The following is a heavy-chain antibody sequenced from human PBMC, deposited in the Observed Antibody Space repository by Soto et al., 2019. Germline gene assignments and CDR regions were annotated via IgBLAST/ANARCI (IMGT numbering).Heavy chain of an antibody. CDR3: ARATRRSTLVRGVTTALDY. D-gene: IGHD3-10*01. Sequence: GSLRLSCEASGFTFKIYDMNWVRQAPGKGLEWVSYISSTGSPMYYAESVKGRFTISRDNAKNSLFLQMNSLRGEDTAIYFCARATRRSTLVRGVTTALDYWGQGALVTVSP. CDR1: GFTFKIYD. J-gene: IGHJ4*02. CDR2: ISSTGSPM. V-gene: IGHV3-48*03.